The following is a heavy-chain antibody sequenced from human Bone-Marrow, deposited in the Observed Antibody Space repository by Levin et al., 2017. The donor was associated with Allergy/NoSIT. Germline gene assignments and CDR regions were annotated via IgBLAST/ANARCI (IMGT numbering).Heavy chain of an antibody. CDR1: GFTFNSYG. J-gene: IGHJ4*02. D-gene: IGHD6-19*01. CDR2: ISYDGSNK. CDR3: AKDWRFSSGWLAGFVDY. Sequence: PGESLKISCAGSGFTFNSYGMHWVRQAPGKGLEWVAVISYDGSNKYYTDSVKGRFTISRDNSKNTLYLQMNSLRAADTAVYYCAKDWRFSSGWLAGFVDYWGQGTLVTVSS. V-gene: IGHV3-30*18.